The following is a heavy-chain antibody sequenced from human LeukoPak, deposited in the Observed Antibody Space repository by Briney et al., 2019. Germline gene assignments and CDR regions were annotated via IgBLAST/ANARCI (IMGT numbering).Heavy chain of an antibody. J-gene: IGHJ6*02. CDR2: ISSSSSTI. D-gene: IGHD6-19*01. CDR1: GFTFSSYS. V-gene: IGHV3-48*04. Sequence: GGSLRLSCAASGFTFSSYSMNWVRQAPGKGLEWVSYISSSSSTIYYADSVKGRFTISRDNAKNSLYLQMNSLRAEDTAVYYCARVRYLEGSGWPMDVWGQGTTVTVSS. CDR3: ARVRYLEGSGWPMDV.